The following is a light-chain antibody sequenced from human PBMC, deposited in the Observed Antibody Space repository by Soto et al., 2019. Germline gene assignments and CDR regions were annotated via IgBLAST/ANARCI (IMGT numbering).Light chain of an antibody. Sequence: EIVMTQSPATLSVSPGERATLSCRASQSVSSNLAWYQQKPGQAPRLLIYGASTRATGIPARFSGSGSGTEFTLTISSLQSEDFALYYCQQYNDCPRTFGHGTKVEVK. CDR3: QQYNDCPRT. J-gene: IGKJ1*01. V-gene: IGKV3-15*01. CDR2: GAS. CDR1: QSVSSN.